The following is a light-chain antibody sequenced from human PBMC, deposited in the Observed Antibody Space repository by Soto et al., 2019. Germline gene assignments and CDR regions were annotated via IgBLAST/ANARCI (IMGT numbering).Light chain of an antibody. CDR2: DAS. Sequence: EIVMTQSPATLSLSPGERATLSCRASQTINSNLAWYQQKPGQPPRLLIYDASTRATGIPARFSGSGSGTEFTLTINSLQSEDFAVYYCQQYNDWWTFGQGTKVEIK. CDR3: QQYNDWWT. CDR1: QTINSN. J-gene: IGKJ1*01. V-gene: IGKV3-15*01.